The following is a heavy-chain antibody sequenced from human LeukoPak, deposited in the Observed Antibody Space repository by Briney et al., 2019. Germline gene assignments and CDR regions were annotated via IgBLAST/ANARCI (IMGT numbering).Heavy chain of an antibody. V-gene: IGHV3-7*01. CDR1: GFTFSSYA. D-gene: IGHD7-27*01. Sequence: GGSLRLSCAASGFTFSSYAMSWVRQAPGKGLEWLANIKEDGSEQYYADSVKGRFTISRDNAKNSLYLQMSYLRAEDSAVYYCAREDDDWGPNTLDVWGRGTVVTVSS. CDR3: AREDDDWGPNTLDV. J-gene: IGHJ3*01. CDR2: IKEDGSEQ.